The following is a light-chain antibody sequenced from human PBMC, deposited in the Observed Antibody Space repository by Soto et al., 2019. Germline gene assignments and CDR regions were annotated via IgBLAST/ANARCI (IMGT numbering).Light chain of an antibody. Sequence: QAVVTQPPSASGTPGQRVTISCSGSSSNIGSNYVYWYQQLPGTAPKLLIYRNNQRPSGVPDRFSGSKSGTSASLAISGVRSEDEADYCCAAWDDSLSGMVFGGGTKLTVL. J-gene: IGLJ2*01. CDR3: AAWDDSLSGMV. CDR2: RNN. CDR1: SSNIGSNY. V-gene: IGLV1-47*01.